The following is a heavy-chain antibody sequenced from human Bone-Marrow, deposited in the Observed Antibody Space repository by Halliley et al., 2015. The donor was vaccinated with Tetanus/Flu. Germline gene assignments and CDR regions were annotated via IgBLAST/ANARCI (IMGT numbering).Heavy chain of an antibody. CDR2: IFYSGNT. J-gene: IGHJ5*02. CDR1: GGSIKNYY. Sequence: LRLSCTVSGGSIKNYYWSWIRQPPGKGLEWIGYIFYSGNTNYNPSLKSRVTISVVTSKNQFSLRLSSVTPADTAVYYCARSGSGNYEGWLDPWGQGTLVTVSS. CDR3: ARSGSGNYEGWLDP. V-gene: IGHV4-59*01. D-gene: IGHD3-10*01.